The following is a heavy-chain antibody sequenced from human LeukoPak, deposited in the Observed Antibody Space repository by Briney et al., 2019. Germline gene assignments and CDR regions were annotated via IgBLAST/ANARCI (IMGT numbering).Heavy chain of an antibody. J-gene: IGHJ4*02. CDR2: INTDGSIT. CDR3: ARDPGIAAADLFDY. D-gene: IGHD6-13*01. CDR1: GFTFSDYW. V-gene: IGHV3-74*01. Sequence: GGSLRLSCAASGFTFSDYWIHWVRQAPGKGLVWVSRINTDGSITNYADSVKGRFTISRDNAKNSLYLQMNSLRAEDTAVYYCARDPGIAAADLFDYWGQGTLVTVSS.